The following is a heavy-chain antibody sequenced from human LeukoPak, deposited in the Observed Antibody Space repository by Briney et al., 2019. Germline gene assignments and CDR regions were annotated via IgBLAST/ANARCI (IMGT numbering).Heavy chain of an antibody. CDR3: ARSRNLHVLANIDY. J-gene: IGHJ4*02. D-gene: IGHD4/OR15-4a*01. V-gene: IGHV1-18*01. CDR2: ISAYNGNT. CDR1: GYTFTSYG. Sequence: ASVKVSCKASGYTFTSYGISWVRQAPGQGLEWMGWISAYNGNTNYAQKLQGRVAMTTDTSTSTAYMELRSLRSDDTAVYYCARSRNLHVLANIDYWGQGTLVTVSS.